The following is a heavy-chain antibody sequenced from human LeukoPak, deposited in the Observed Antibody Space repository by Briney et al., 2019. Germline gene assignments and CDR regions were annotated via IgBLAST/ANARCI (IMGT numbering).Heavy chain of an antibody. CDR1: GFTFSAYA. CDR3: ARGEYTTPQNGAFDV. D-gene: IGHD6-6*01. Sequence: GGSLRLSCAASGFTFSAYAMHWVRQAPGKGLEWVTVISDDGDNKYYADSVKGRFTISRDNSKNTLYLQMNSLRAEDTAVYYCARGEYTTPQNGAFDVWGQGTMVTVSS. J-gene: IGHJ3*01. CDR2: ISDDGDNK. V-gene: IGHV3-30-3*01.